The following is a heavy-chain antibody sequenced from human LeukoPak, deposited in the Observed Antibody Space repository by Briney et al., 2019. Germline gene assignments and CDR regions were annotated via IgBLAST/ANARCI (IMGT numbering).Heavy chain of an antibody. J-gene: IGHJ4*02. D-gene: IGHD1-26*01. Sequence: SETLSLTCTVSGGSISSHYWSWIRQPPGKGLEWIGYIYYSGSTNYNPSLKSRVTMSVDTSKNQFSLKLSSVTAADTAVYYCARDKGTRWANTFDYWGQGTLVTVSS. V-gene: IGHV4-59*11. CDR2: IYYSGST. CDR1: GGSISSHY. CDR3: ARDKGTRWANTFDY.